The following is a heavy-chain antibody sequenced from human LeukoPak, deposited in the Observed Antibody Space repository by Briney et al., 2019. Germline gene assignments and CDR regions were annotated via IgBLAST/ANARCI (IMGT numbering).Heavy chain of an antibody. Sequence: PSETLSLTCAVYGGSFSGYYWSWIRQPPGKGLEWIGEINHSGSTNYNPSLKSRVTISVDTSKNQFSLKLSSVTAADTAVYYCARAYGDYVVRFFDYWGQGTLVTVSS. V-gene: IGHV4-34*01. CDR2: INHSGST. CDR3: ARAYGDYVVRFFDY. CDR1: GGSFSGYY. D-gene: IGHD4-17*01. J-gene: IGHJ4*02.